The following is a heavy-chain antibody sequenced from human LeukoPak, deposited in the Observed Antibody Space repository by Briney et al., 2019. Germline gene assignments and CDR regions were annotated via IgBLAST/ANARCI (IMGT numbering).Heavy chain of an antibody. V-gene: IGHV3-74*01. Sequence: GGSLRLSCAASGFTFCNSWVHWVCQAPGKGLVWVSLINADGSTTTYADSVKGRFTISRDNARNTVSLQMNSLTIEDTAMYYCVVVVEPPDSDGFDVWGQGTMITVSS. J-gene: IGHJ3*01. CDR2: INADGSTT. CDR1: GFTFCNSW. CDR3: VVVVEPPDSDGFDV. D-gene: IGHD1-14*01.